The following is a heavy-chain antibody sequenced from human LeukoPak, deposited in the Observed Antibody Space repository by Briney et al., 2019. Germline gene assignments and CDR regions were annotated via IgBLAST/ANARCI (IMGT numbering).Heavy chain of an antibody. D-gene: IGHD2-2*01. V-gene: IGHV1-18*01. CDR2: ISAYDGET. Sequence: ASVKVSCKASGYSFNNYGISWVRQVPGQGLEWMAWISAYDGETRCEQNLQGRVTMSTDTSTTTAYMELTSLTTDDTAIYYCARVPSSAHQMFSSDYWGQGTLVTVSS. CDR1: GYSFNNYG. CDR3: ARVPSSAHQMFSSDY. J-gene: IGHJ4*02.